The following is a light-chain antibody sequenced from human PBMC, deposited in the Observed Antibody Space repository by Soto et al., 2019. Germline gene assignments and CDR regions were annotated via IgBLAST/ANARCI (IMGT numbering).Light chain of an antibody. CDR3: CSYAGSSTLVV. CDR1: SSEVGSYNL. J-gene: IGLJ2*01. V-gene: IGLV2-23*02. CDR2: EVS. Sequence: QSVLTQPASVSGSPGQSITISCTGTSSEVGSYNLVSWYQQHPGKAPKLMIYEVSKRPSGVSNRFSGSKSGNTASLTISGLQAEDEADYYCCSYAGSSTLVVFGGGTKVTV.